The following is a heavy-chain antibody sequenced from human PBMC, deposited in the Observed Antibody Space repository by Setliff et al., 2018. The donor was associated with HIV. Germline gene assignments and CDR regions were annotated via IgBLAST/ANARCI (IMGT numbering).Heavy chain of an antibody. V-gene: IGHV3-11*05. Sequence: GGSLRLSCAASGFTFSDYYMGWIRQAPGKGLAWVSYISGRGDYTIYTDSVKGRFTISRDNAKKLLYLQMNNLRAEDTAVYYCARERSVGELSLALDWWGQGALVTSPQ. CDR2: ISGRGDYT. CDR3: ARERSVGELSLALDW. CDR1: GFTFSDYY. D-gene: IGHD3-16*02. J-gene: IGHJ4*02.